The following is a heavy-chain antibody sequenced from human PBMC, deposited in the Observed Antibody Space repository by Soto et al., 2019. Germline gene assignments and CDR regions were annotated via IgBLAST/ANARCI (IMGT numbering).Heavy chain of an antibody. J-gene: IGHJ6*02. Sequence: EVQLLESGGGLVQPGGSLRLSCAASGFTFSNYAMSWVRQAPRKGLDWISAISGSGGSTDYADSVKGRFTISRDNSKNTLYLQMNSLRAEDTALYYCARTPYDYFYYYALDVWGQGTTVTVS. CDR1: GFTFSNYA. CDR3: ARTPYDYFYYYALDV. V-gene: IGHV3-23*01. CDR2: ISGSGGST.